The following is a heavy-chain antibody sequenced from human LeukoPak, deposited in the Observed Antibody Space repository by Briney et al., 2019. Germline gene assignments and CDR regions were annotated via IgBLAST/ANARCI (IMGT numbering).Heavy chain of an antibody. D-gene: IGHD2-2*01. Sequence: GGSLRLSCAASGFTFSSYGVHWVRQAPGKGLEWVAFIRYDGSNKYYADSVRGRFTISRDNSKNTLYLQMNGLRAEDTAVYYCAKGSNQLLIDYFDYWGQGTLVTVSS. V-gene: IGHV3-30*02. CDR1: GFTFSSYG. CDR2: IRYDGSNK. J-gene: IGHJ4*02. CDR3: AKGSNQLLIDYFDY.